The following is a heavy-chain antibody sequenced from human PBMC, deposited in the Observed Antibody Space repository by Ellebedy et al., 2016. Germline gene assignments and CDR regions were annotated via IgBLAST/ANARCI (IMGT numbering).Heavy chain of an antibody. V-gene: IGHV4-39*07. CDR1: GGSISSSSYY. D-gene: IGHD6-19*01. CDR2: IYYSGST. Sequence: GSLRLSXTVSGGSISSSSYYWGWIRQPPGKGLEWIGSIYYSGSTYYNPSLKSRVTISVDTSKNQFSLKLSSVTAADTAVYYCARDPIIAVAGYYYYYGMDVWGQGTTVTVSS. J-gene: IGHJ6*02. CDR3: ARDPIIAVAGYYYYYGMDV.